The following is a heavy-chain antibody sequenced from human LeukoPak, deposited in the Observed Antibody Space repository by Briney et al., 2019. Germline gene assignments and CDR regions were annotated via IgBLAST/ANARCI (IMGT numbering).Heavy chain of an antibody. CDR2: INPTGTGT. V-gene: IGHV1-46*01. D-gene: IGHD3-10*01. CDR3: ARDHSVGDIAWWFDP. CDR1: GYTFINNW. J-gene: IGHJ5*02. Sequence: GASVKVSCKASGYTFINNWMHWVRQAPGQGLEWIGLINPTGTGTLYAQKFQGRVTMTRDMSTSTDYMELSSLRSEDTAVYYCARDHSVGDIAWWFDPWGQGTLVTASS.